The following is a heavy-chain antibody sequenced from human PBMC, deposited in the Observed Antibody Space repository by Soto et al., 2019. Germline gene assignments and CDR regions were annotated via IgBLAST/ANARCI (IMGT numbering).Heavy chain of an antibody. CDR2: ISYDGSNK. CDR3: AKCQGVATN. CDR1: GFTFSSYG. V-gene: IGHV3-30*18. D-gene: IGHD5-12*01. Sequence: QVQLVESGGGVVQPGRSLRLSCAASGFTFSSYGMHWVRQAPGKGLEWVAVISYDGSNKYYADSVKGRFTISRDNSKNALYLQMNSLRAEDTAVYYWAKCQGVATNWGQGTLVTVSS. J-gene: IGHJ4*02.